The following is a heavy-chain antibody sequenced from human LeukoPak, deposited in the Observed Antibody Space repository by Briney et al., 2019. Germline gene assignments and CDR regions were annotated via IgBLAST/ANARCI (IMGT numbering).Heavy chain of an antibody. Sequence: GGSLRLSCAASGFTFSNAWMSWVRQAPGKGLEWVAHIKTKTDGGTTDYAAPAKGRFTISRDDSKNTLYLQMYSLKTEDTAVYYCATEEWCYNFDYWGQGTLVTVSS. D-gene: IGHD4/OR15-4a*01. CDR3: ATEEWCYNFDY. CDR2: IKTKTDGGTT. V-gene: IGHV3-15*01. J-gene: IGHJ4*02. CDR1: GFTFSNAW.